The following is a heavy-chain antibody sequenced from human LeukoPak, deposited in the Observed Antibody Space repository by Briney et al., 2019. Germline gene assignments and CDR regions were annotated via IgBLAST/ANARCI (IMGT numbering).Heavy chain of an antibody. CDR3: ARGRGNRKFDY. V-gene: IGHV4-59*11. D-gene: IGHD4-23*01. Sequence: SETLSLTCTVSGGSIRSHYWSWIRQPPGKGLAWIGYIYYSGSTNYNPSLKSRVTISVDTSKNQFSLKLSSVTAADTAAYYCARGRGNRKFDYWGQGTLVTVSS. CDR1: GGSIRSHY. CDR2: IYYSGST. J-gene: IGHJ4*02.